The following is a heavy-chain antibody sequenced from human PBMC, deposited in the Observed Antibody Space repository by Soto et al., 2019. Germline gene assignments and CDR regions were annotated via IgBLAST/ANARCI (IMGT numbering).Heavy chain of an antibody. CDR1: GGSISSGGYY. D-gene: IGHD3-10*01. CDR2: IYYSGST. V-gene: IGHV4-31*03. J-gene: IGHJ5*02. CDR3: ARDAHPYYYGSGSYYNDFRVGWFDP. Sequence: QVQLQESGPGLVKPSQTLSLTCTVSGGSISSGGYYWSWIRQHPGKGLEWIGYIYYSGSTYYNPSLKSRVTISVDTSKNQFSLKLSSVTAADTAVYYCARDAHPYYYGSGSYYNDFRVGWFDPWGQGTLVTVSS.